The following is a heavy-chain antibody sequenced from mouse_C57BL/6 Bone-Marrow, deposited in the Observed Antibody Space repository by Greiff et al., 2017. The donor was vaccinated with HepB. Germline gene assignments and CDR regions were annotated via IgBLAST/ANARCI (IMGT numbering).Heavy chain of an antibody. CDR1: GYTFTDYY. CDR3: APYYYGPMDY. Sequence: EVQLQQSGPELVKPGASVKISCKASGYTFTDYYMSWVKQSHGKSLEWIGDINPNNGGTSYNQKFKGKATLTVDKSSSTAYMELRSLTSEDSAVYYCAPYYYGPMDYWGQGTSVTVSS. CDR2: INPNNGGT. V-gene: IGHV1-26*01. J-gene: IGHJ4*01. D-gene: IGHD1-1*01.